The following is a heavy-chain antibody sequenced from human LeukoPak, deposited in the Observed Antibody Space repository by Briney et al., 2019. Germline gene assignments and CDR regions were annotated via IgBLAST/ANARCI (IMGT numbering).Heavy chain of an antibody. CDR2: IYHSGST. J-gene: IGHJ5*02. CDR1: GYSISSGYY. CDR3: ARDHVVVPAALESDP. Sequence: SETLSLTCTVSGYSISSGYYWGWIRQPPGKGLEWIGSIYHSGSTYYNPSLKSRVTISVDTSENQFSLKLSSVTAADTTVYYCARDHVVVPAALESDPWGQGTLVTVSS. V-gene: IGHV4-38-2*02. D-gene: IGHD2-2*01.